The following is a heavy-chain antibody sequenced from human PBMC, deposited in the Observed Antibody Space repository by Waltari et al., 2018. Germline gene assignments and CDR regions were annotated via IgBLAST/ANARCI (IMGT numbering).Heavy chain of an antibody. V-gene: IGHV3-74*01. Sequence: EVQLVESGGGLVQPGRSLRLSCAASGFTFTSYWMHWVRQAPGKGLVWFSQINSDRSSTNYADSVRGRFTISRDNAKNTLYLQMNSLRAEDTAVYYCARDLRVKNWFDPWGQGTLVTVSS. D-gene: IGHD2-21*01. CDR1: GFTFTSYW. CDR2: INSDRSST. CDR3: ARDLRVKNWFDP. J-gene: IGHJ5*02.